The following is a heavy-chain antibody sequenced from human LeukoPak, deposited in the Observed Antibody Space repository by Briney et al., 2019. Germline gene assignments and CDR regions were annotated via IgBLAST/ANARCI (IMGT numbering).Heavy chain of an antibody. J-gene: IGHJ6*03. CDR3: ARVAYSSGWYSLNHYYYYMDV. CDR2: IKQDGSEK. V-gene: IGHV3-7*03. CDR1: GFTFSSYW. Sequence: GGSLRLSCAASGFTFSSYWMSWVRQAPGKGLEWVANIKQDGSEKYYVDSVKGRFTISRDNAKNSLYLQMNSLRAEDTAVYYCARVAYSSGWYSLNHYYYYMDVWGKGTTVTVSS. D-gene: IGHD6-19*01.